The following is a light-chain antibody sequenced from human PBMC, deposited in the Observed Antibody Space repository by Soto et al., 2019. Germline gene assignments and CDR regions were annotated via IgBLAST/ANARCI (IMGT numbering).Light chain of an antibody. V-gene: IGLV1-51*01. J-gene: IGLJ2*01. CDR3: GTWDSSLSAVV. CDR2: DNN. CDR1: SSNIGNNY. Sequence: QAVVTQPPSVSAAPGQKVTISCSGSSSNIGNNYVSWYQQLPGTAPKLLIYDNNKRPSGIPDRFSGSKSGTSATLGITGLRTGDEADYYCGTWDSSLSAVVFGGGTKLTVL.